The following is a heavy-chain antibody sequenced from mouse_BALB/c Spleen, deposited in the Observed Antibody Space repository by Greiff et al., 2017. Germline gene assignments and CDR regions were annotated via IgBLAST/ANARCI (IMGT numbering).Heavy chain of an antibody. D-gene: IGHD2-4*01. CDR2: INSNGGST. Sequence: EVKVVESGGGLVQPGGSLKLSCAASGFTFSSYGMSWVRQTPDKRLELVATINSNGGSTYYPDSVKGRFTISRDNAKNTLYLQMSSLKSEDTAMYYCARDFYYDYDEGFAYWGQGTLVTVSA. J-gene: IGHJ3*01. V-gene: IGHV5-6-3*01. CDR3: ARDFYYDYDEGFAY. CDR1: GFTFSSYG.